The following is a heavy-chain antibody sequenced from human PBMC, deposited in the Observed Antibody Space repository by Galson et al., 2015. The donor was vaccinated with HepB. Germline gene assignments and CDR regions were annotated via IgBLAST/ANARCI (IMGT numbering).Heavy chain of an antibody. V-gene: IGHV3-30*18. D-gene: IGHD6-13*01. CDR3: AKDASVLAADYYSDS. J-gene: IGHJ4*02. CDR2: ISYNGNNK. CDR1: GFTFSSYG. Sequence: SLRLSCAASGFTFSSYGMHWVRQAPGKGLEWVAVISYNGNNKYSADSVKGRFTISRDNSQNTLYLQMNSLRLEDTAVYYCAKDASVLAADYYSDSWGQGTKVTVSS.